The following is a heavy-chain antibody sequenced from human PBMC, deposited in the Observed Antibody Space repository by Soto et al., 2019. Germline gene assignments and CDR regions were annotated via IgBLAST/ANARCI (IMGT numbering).Heavy chain of an antibody. CDR1: GFTFSSYA. D-gene: IGHD3-16*01. CDR3: ARSFPPEP. V-gene: IGHV3-64*01. J-gene: IGHJ4*02. CDR2: ISSNGGST. Sequence: EVQLVESGGTLVQPGGSLRLSCAASGFTFSSYAMHWVRQAPGKGLEYVSAISSNGGSTYYANSVRGRFTISRDNSKNTLYLQMGRLRAEDMAVYYCARSFPPEPGGQGTLVTVSS.